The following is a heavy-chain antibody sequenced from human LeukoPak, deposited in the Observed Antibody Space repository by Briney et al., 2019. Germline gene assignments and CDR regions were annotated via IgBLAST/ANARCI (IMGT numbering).Heavy chain of an antibody. CDR2: IYYSGST. CDR1: GGSISSYY. D-gene: IGHD6-13*01. Sequence: PSETLSLTCTVSGGSISSYYWGWIRQPPGKGLEWIGSIYYSGSTYYNPSLKSRVTMSIDTSKNQFSLRLSSVTAADTAVYYCARGLAQQLAFDCWGQGTLVTVSS. CDR3: ARGLAQQLAFDC. J-gene: IGHJ4*02. V-gene: IGHV4-59*12.